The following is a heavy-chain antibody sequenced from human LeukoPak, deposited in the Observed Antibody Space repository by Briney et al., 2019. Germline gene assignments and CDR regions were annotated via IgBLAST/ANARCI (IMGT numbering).Heavy chain of an antibody. CDR2: IXHSGST. D-gene: IGHD3-22*01. CDR3: ARGFFQLDSSGYYNFDY. J-gene: IGHJ4*02. V-gene: IGHV4-34*01. Sequence: PSETLSLTCAVYXGXXXGYYWSWIRQPXXXXLXWIGEIXHSGSTNYNPSLKSRVTISVDTSKNQFSLKLSSVTAADTAVYYCARGFFQLDSSGYYNFDYWGQGTLVTVSS. CDR1: XGXXXGYY.